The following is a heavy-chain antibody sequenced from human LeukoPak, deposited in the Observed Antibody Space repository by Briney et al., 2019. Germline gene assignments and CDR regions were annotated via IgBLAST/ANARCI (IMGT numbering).Heavy chain of an antibody. D-gene: IGHD3-10*01. Sequence: PGGSLRLSCAASEFIFSSYEMNWVRQAPGKGLEWVSYIDFSGSVIRYADSVKGRFTISRDNAKNSVYMQMNSLRAEDTAVYYCARGRGLSGSYYAFDIWGQGTMVTVSS. CDR3: ARGRGLSGSYYAFDI. J-gene: IGHJ3*02. CDR1: EFIFSSYE. V-gene: IGHV3-48*03. CDR2: IDFSGSVI.